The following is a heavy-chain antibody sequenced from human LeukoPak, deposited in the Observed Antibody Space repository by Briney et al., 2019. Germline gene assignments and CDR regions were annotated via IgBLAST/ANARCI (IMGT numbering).Heavy chain of an antibody. CDR1: GFTFSSYA. J-gene: IGHJ6*03. CDR2: ISGSGTNT. V-gene: IGHV3-23*01. D-gene: IGHD6-13*01. CDR3: AKGLAAAGTRGYYYYMDV. Sequence: GGSLRLSCAASGFTFSSYAISWVRQAPGKGLEWVTAISGSGTNTFYTDSVKGRFTISRDNSKNTLTLQMNSLRVEDTAVYYCAKGLAAAGTRGYYYYMDVWGKGTTVTVSS.